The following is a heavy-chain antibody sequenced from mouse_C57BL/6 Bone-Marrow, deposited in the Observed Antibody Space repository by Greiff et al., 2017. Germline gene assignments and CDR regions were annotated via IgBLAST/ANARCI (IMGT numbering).Heavy chain of an antibody. CDR1: GYTFTSYW. Sequence: VQLQQPGAELVMPGASVKLSCKASGYTFTSYWMHWVKQRPGQGLEWIGEIDPSDSYTNYTQKFKGKSTLTVDKSSSTAYMQLSSLTSEDSAVYYCARDYYYGSRWYFDVWGTGTTVTVSS. J-gene: IGHJ1*03. CDR2: IDPSDSYT. D-gene: IGHD1-1*01. V-gene: IGHV1-69*01. CDR3: ARDYYYGSRWYFDV.